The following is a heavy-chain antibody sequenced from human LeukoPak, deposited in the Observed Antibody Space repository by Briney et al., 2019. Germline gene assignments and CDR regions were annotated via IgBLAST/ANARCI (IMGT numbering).Heavy chain of an antibody. V-gene: IGHV3-30*18. Sequence: GGSLRLSCAASGFTFSDSGLHWVRQAPGRGLEWVAFISYDGNTKYYADSVRGRFTVSRDDSKNTLYLQMNSLTPEDTAVYYCTKDLSTKWSIESWGQGTLVTVPS. D-gene: IGHD2-8*01. J-gene: IGHJ4*02. CDR3: TKDLSTKWSIES. CDR1: GFTFSDSG. CDR2: ISYDGNTK.